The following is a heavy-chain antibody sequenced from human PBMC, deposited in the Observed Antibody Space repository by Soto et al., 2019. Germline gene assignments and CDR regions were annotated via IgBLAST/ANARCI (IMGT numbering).Heavy chain of an antibody. CDR3: AKETGTYYDILTGPGGFDY. V-gene: IGHV3-23*01. Sequence: EVQLLESGGGLVQPGGSLRLSCAASGFTFSSYAMSWVRQAPGKGLEWVSAISGSGGSTYYADSVKGRFTISRDNSKNTLYLQMNSLRAXDTAVYYCAKETGTYYDILTGPGGFDYWGQGTLVTVSS. J-gene: IGHJ4*02. CDR1: GFTFSSYA. CDR2: ISGSGGST. D-gene: IGHD3-9*01.